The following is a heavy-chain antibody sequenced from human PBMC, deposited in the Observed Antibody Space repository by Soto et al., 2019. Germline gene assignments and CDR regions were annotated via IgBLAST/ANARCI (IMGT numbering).Heavy chain of an antibody. Sequence: ASVKVSCKASGYTFTSYGISWVRQAPGQGLEWMGWISAYNGNTNYAQKLQGRVTMTTDTSTSTAYMELRSLRSDDTAVYYCARDRYDFWSGSYNNWFDPWGQGTLVTVSS. CDR1: GYTFTSYG. J-gene: IGHJ5*02. CDR2: ISAYNGNT. D-gene: IGHD3-3*01. V-gene: IGHV1-18*01. CDR3: ARDRYDFWSGSYNNWFDP.